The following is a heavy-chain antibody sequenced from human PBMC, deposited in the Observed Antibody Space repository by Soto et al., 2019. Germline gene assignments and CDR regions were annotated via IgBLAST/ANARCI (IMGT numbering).Heavy chain of an antibody. Sequence: GTSVKVSCEACGDTFTSYGISRVRQAPGQGLEWMGWISAYNGNTNYAQKLQGRVTMTTDTSTSTAYMELRSLRSDDTAVYYCARDTAAAGTLSILLRGFPTFDYWGQGTLVTVSS. CDR2: ISAYNGNT. V-gene: IGHV1-18*01. CDR1: GDTFTSYG. CDR3: ARDTAAAGTLSILLRGFPTFDY. J-gene: IGHJ4*02. D-gene: IGHD6-13*01.